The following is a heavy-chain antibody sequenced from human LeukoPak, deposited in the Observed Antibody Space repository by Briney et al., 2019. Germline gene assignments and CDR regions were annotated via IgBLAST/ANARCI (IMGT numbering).Heavy chain of an antibody. V-gene: IGHV5-51*01. Sequence: GASLKISSRGSAYIFATCCICWVRQMPRQGLERMGIIYPGDSDSRYSPSFQGLVTMSVDKSISTAYLQWSSLKASDTAMYYCARRQGCSNTACPPDSWGQGTLVTVSS. CDR3: ARRQGCSNTACPPDS. CDR2: IYPGDSDS. J-gene: IGHJ4*02. D-gene: IGHD2-2*01. CDR1: AYIFATCC.